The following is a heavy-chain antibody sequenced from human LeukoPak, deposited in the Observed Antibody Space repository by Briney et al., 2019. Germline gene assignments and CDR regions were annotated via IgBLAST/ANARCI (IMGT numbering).Heavy chain of an antibody. Sequence: ASVKVSCKASGYTFTSYGISWVRQAPGQGLEWMGWISAYNGNTNYAQKLQGRVTMTTDTSTSTAYMELRSLRSDDTAVYYCARTYYDFWSGYPSNFDYWGQGTLVTVSS. CDR1: GYTFTSYG. CDR2: ISAYNGNT. V-gene: IGHV1-18*01. D-gene: IGHD3-3*01. CDR3: ARTYYDFWSGYPSNFDY. J-gene: IGHJ4*02.